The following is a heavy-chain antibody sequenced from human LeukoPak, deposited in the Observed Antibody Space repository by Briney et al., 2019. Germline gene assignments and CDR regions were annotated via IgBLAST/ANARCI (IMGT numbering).Heavy chain of an antibody. CDR2: IYYSGST. CDR1: GGSISGYY. D-gene: IGHD2-15*01. CDR3: ARRLGIGYCSGVSCYYYMDV. V-gene: IGHV4-59*01. J-gene: IGHJ6*03. Sequence: SETLSLTCTVSGGSISGYYWSWIRQPPGKGLEWIGYIYYSGSTNYNPSLKRRVTISVDTSKNQFSLKLSSVTAADTAVYYCARRLGIGYCSGVSCYYYMDVWGKGTTVTVSS.